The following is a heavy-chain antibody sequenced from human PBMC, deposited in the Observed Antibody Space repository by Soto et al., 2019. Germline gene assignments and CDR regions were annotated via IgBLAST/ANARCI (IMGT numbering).Heavy chain of an antibody. J-gene: IGHJ6*02. D-gene: IGHD5-12*01. Sequence: QVQLVESGGGEVQPGRSLRLSCAASGFTFSSYGMHCVRQAPGKGLEWVAPVWYDGGNNYYADSVKGRFTISRDNSKDSLYQQMTSLRDEDTAVYYCVRAAGYSGNDYVYYYGMAVWGQGTTVSVSS. V-gene: IGHV3-33*01. CDR2: VWYDGGNN. CDR3: VRAAGYSGNDYVYYYGMAV. CDR1: GFTFSSYG.